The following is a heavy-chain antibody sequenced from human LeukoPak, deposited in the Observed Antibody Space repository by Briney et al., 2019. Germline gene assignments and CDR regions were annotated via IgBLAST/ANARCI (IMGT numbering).Heavy chain of an antibody. CDR2: INPNSGDT. CDR1: GYTFTGYY. Sequence: ASVKVSCKASGYTFTGYYMHWVRQAPGQGLEWMGWINPNSGDTNYAQKFQGRVTMTRDTSISTAYMEVSRLRSDDTAVYYCARDSDSSSWYGVFYFDYWGQGTLVTVSS. J-gene: IGHJ4*02. CDR3: ARDSDSSSWYGVFYFDY. D-gene: IGHD6-13*01. V-gene: IGHV1-2*02.